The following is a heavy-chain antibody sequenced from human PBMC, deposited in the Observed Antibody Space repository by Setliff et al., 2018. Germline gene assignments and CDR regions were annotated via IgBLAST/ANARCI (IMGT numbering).Heavy chain of an antibody. CDR2: INHRGTT. J-gene: IGHJ5*02. CDR3: ARGPRFDYESPTYRRRFDP. Sequence: PSETLSLTCAVYGGSFSGYYWNWIRQAPGKGPEWIGEINHRGTTSYTPSLKGRVTISVDTSKNLFSLKPSSVTAADTAVYFCARGPRFDYESPTYRRRFDPWGQGTAVTVSS. D-gene: IGHD3-22*01. V-gene: IGHV4-34*01. CDR1: GGSFSGYY.